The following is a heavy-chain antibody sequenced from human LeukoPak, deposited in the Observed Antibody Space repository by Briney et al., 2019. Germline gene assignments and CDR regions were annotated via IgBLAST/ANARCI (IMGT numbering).Heavy chain of an antibody. J-gene: IGHJ4*02. D-gene: IGHD3-10*01. CDR2: ISSSSSAI. CDR1: GFTFSNYA. V-gene: IGHV3-48*02. Sequence: PGGSLRLSCAASGFTFSNYAMSWVRQAPGKGLKWVSYISSSSSAINYADSVKGRFTISRDNAKNSLFLQINSLRDDDTAVYYCARGGGARPDYWGQGTLVTVSS. CDR3: ARGGGARPDY.